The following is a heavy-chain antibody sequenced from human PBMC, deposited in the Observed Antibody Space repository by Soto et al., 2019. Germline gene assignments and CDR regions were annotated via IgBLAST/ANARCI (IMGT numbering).Heavy chain of an antibody. V-gene: IGHV1-69*06. CDR2: IIPIFGTA. CDR1: GGTFSSYA. CDR3: ARVDYYGSGSYYWRYFDY. Sequence: SVKVSCKASGGTFSSYAISWVRQAPGQGLEWMGGIIPIFGTANYAQKFQGRVTITADKSTSTAYMELSSLRSEDTAVYYCARVDYYGSGSYYWRYFDYWGQGTLVTVS. J-gene: IGHJ4*02. D-gene: IGHD3-10*01.